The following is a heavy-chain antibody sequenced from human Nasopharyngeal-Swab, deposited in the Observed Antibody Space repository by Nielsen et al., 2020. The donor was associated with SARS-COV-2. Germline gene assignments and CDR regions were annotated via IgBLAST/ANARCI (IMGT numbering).Heavy chain of an antibody. V-gene: IGHV4-38-2*01. CDR2: IYNSGTT. Sequence: WIRQPPRKGLEWIGTIYNSGTTYTNPSLKSRASISIDMSNNQLSLELTSVTAADTAVYYCATPVAVAGRGRWFDPWGQGTLVTVSS. CDR3: ATPVAVAGRGRWFDP. J-gene: IGHJ5*02. D-gene: IGHD6-19*01.